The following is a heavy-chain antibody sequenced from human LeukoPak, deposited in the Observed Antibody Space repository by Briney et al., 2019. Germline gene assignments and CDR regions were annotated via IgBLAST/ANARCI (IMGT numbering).Heavy chain of an antibody. CDR2: INPDGSAT. CDR1: GFTFRNNW. Sequence: PGGSLRLSCAASGFTFRNNWMHWVRQGPVRGLVWISNINPDGSATHYADSVKGRFTIARDNAKNTVYLQMNSLTADDTAVYYCIRPTVGWGQGTLVTVSS. CDR3: IRPTVG. V-gene: IGHV3-74*01. D-gene: IGHD3-16*01. J-gene: IGHJ4*02.